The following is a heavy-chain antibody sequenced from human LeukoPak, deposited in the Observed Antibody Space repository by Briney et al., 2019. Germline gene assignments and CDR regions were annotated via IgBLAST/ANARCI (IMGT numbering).Heavy chain of an antibody. CDR1: GSSISSDYY. D-gene: IGHD1-14*01. V-gene: IGHV4-38-2*01. CDR2: IYHRGNT. J-gene: IGHJ5*02. CDR3: ARLDYNSPWCFDP. Sequence: SETLSRTCAVSGSSISSDYYWAWIRQPPGKGLEWIAVIYHRGNTYYNPSLKSRVTLSLDTSNNQFSLKVNSVTAADTAVYYCARLDYNSPWCFDPWGQGTLVTVSS.